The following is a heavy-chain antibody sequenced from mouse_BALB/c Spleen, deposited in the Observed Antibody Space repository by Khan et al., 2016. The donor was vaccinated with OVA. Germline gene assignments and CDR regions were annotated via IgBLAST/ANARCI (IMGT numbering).Heavy chain of an antibody. D-gene: IGHD1-1*02. J-gene: IGHJ3*01. Sequence: EVQLLESGGGLVKPGGSLKLSCAASGFTFSDYYMYWVRQTPEKRLEWVATISDGGGYTYYTDSVKGRFTIYRDNAKNNMYLQMGSLNSEDTAMYYCARAGYGGFAYWGQGTLVIVSA. CDR2: ISDGGGYT. V-gene: IGHV5-4*02. CDR3: ARAGYGGFAY. CDR1: GFTFSDYY.